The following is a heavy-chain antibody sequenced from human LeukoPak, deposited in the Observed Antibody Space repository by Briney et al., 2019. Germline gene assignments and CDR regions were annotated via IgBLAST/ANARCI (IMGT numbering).Heavy chain of an antibody. CDR3: AKEGGITIFGVVIIPFDY. D-gene: IGHD3-3*01. CDR2: ISGSGGST. CDR1: GFTFSSYA. V-gene: IGHV3-23*01. J-gene: IGHJ4*02. Sequence: PGGSLRLSCAASGFTFSSYAMSWVRQAPGKGLEWVSAISGSGGSTYYADSVKGRFTISRDNSKNTLYLQMNSLRAEDTAVYYCAKEGGITIFGVVIIPFDYWGQGTLVTVSS.